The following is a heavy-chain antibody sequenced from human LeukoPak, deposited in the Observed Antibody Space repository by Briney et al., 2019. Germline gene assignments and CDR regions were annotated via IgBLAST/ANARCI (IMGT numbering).Heavy chain of an antibody. J-gene: IGHJ3*02. Sequence: ASVKVSCKASGGTFSSFAISWVRQAPRQGLEWMGRIIPMHGISNFAQKFQGRVTITADTSTSTAYMVLSSLRSEDTAVYYCARSQRWLQLGQGHDAFDIWGQGTMVTVSS. D-gene: IGHD5-24*01. V-gene: IGHV1-69*04. CDR1: GGTFSSFA. CDR2: IIPMHGIS. CDR3: ARSQRWLQLGQGHDAFDI.